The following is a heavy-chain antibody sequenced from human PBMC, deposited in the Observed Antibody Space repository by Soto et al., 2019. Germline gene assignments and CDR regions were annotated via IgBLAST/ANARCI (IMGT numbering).Heavy chain of an antibody. CDR3: ARGRGSSGWYGQDWYVDL. D-gene: IGHD6-19*01. CDR2: MNPNSGNT. CDR1: GYTFTSYD. V-gene: IGHV1-8*01. J-gene: IGHJ2*01. Sequence: QVQLVQSGAEVKKPGASVKVSCKASGYTFTSYDINWVRQATGQGLEWMGWMNPNSGNTGYAQKFQGRVTMTRNTSMNTAYMELSSLRSEDTAVYYCARGRGSSGWYGQDWYVDLWGRGTLVTVSS.